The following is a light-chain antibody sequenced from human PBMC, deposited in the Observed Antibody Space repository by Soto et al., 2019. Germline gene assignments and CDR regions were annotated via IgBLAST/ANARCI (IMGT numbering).Light chain of an antibody. Sequence: EVVMTQSPATLSVSPGERVTFSCRASQSVTTNLGWYQHKPGQSPRLLISDASTGASGIPPRFSGSGSGTEFTLTIDRLQSADFAVYYCQQYDRWPVTFGGGTKVDIK. V-gene: IGKV3-15*01. CDR3: QQYDRWPVT. J-gene: IGKJ4*01. CDR1: QSVTTN. CDR2: DAS.